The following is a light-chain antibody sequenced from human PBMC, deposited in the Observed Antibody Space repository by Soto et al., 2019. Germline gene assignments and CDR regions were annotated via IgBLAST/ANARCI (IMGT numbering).Light chain of an antibody. CDR3: QQSYSSPET. V-gene: IGKV1-39*01. J-gene: IGKJ1*01. CDR1: QSIDNY. Sequence: DIQMTQSPSSLSASVGDRVTVTCRAIQSIDNYLNLYQYKLGKAPNLLHYAASTLLSGGPSRFSGRGSGTHFTLTISSLQPEDFATYYCQQSYSSPETFGQGTKVEIK. CDR2: AAS.